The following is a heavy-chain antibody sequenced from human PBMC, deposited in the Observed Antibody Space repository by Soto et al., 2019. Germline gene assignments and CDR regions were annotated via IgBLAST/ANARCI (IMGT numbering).Heavy chain of an antibody. CDR1: GGSISSSSFH. D-gene: IGHD6-13*01. CDR3: ARRERAAGTDWWFDP. Sequence: QLQLQESGPGLVKPSETLSLTCTVSGGSISSSSFHWGWLRQPPGKGLEWIGSIYYSGSTYYSPSLKSRVTISADTSQNQCYLKLSSVTAADTAVYYCARRERAAGTDWWFDPWGQGTLVTVSS. J-gene: IGHJ5*02. CDR2: IYYSGST. V-gene: IGHV4-39*01.